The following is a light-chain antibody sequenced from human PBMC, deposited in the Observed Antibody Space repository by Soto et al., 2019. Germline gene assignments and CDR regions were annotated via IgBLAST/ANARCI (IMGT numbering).Light chain of an antibody. V-gene: IGKV3-20*01. CDR3: QQFGSSPGFT. CDR1: QSINNRY. J-gene: IGKJ3*01. Sequence: EIVLTQSPGTLSLSPGERATLSCRASQSINNRYLAWYQQKPGQAPRLLIYAASSRATGIPDRFSGSGSGTDFTLTISRLEPEDFAVYYCQQFGSSPGFTFGPGTKVYIE. CDR2: AAS.